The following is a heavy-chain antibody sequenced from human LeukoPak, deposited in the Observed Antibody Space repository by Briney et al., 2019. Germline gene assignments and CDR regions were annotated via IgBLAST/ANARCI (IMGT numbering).Heavy chain of an antibody. CDR2: IYYSGST. D-gene: IGHD3-9*01. CDR3: ARVLSDFDWLHIDY. J-gene: IGHJ4*02. V-gene: IGHV4-59*01. Sequence: SETLSLTCTVSGGSISSYYWSWIRQPPGKGLEWIGSIYYSGSTNYNPSLKSRVTISVDTSKNQFSLKLSSVTAADTAVYYCARVLSDFDWLHIDYWGQGTLVTVSS. CDR1: GGSISSYY.